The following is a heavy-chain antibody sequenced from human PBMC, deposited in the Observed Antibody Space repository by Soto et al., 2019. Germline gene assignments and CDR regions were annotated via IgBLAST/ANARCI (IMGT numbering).Heavy chain of an antibody. J-gene: IGHJ5*02. D-gene: IGHD1-26*01. V-gene: IGHV3-13*01. CDR3: ARDRESGSYPQTLSCDP. Sequence: EVQLVESGGGLVQPGGSLRLSCAASGFTFSSYDMHWVRQATGKGLEWVSAIGTAGDTYYPGSVKGRFTISRENAKNSLYPQMNSLRAEDPAVYYCARDRESGSYPQTLSCDPWGQGTLDTVSS. CDR1: GFTFSSYD. CDR2: IGTAGDT.